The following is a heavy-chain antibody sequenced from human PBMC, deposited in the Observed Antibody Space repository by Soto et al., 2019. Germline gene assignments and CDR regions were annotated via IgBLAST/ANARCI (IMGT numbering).Heavy chain of an antibody. CDR1: GGSFSGYY. Sequence: SETLSLTCAVYGGSFSGYYWSWIRQPPGKGLEWIGEINHSGSTNYNPSLKSRVTISVDTSKNQFSLKLSSVTAADTAVYYCASVRRDYGNYYYMDVWGKGTTVTVSS. J-gene: IGHJ6*03. CDR2: INHSGST. D-gene: IGHD4-17*01. V-gene: IGHV4-34*01. CDR3: ASVRRDYGNYYYMDV.